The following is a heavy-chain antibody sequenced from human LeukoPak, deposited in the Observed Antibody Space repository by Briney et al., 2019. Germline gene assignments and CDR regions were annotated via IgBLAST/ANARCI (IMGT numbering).Heavy chain of an antibody. CDR2: MSWYSGSI. Sequence: GGALRLSCAASRFTFDDYVMPWVRQARGKGLAGVPGMSWYSGSIGYADSLRGRFAISRDNAKNSLYLQMNSLRAQDMAVYYFSKGGGVGELSPADYWGQGTLVTVSS. D-gene: IGHD3-10*01. CDR3: SKGGGVGELSPADY. V-gene: IGHV3-9*03. J-gene: IGHJ4*02. CDR1: RFTFDDYV.